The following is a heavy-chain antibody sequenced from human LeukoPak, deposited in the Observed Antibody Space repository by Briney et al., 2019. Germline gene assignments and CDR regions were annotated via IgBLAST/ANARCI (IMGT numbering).Heavy chain of an antibody. D-gene: IGHD3-3*01. CDR1: GSTFSNYE. Sequence: GGSLRLSCAASGSTFSNYEMNWVRQAPGKGLEWVSYISSSGSTIYYADSVKGRFTISRDNAKNSLYLQMNSLRAEDTAVYYCARDRDPKYYDFWSGYYKGDYYYYYGMDVWGQGTTVTVSS. V-gene: IGHV3-48*03. J-gene: IGHJ6*02. CDR3: ARDRDPKYYDFWSGYYKGDYYYYYGMDV. CDR2: ISSSGSTI.